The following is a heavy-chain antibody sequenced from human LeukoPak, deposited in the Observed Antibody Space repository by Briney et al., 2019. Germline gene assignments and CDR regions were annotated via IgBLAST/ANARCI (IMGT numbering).Heavy chain of an antibody. CDR2: ISCSGGST. Sequence: PAGSLTLSCAASGFTFSSYSRSWVRQAPGKGLEWVAAISCSGGSTYYADSMNGRFTTSRHNSNKTLYLQMNSLRAEDTAVYYCAKDRGLVVITTFDYWGQGTLVTVSS. D-gene: IGHD3-22*01. CDR1: GFTFSSYS. J-gene: IGHJ4*02. V-gene: IGHV3-23*01. CDR3: AKDRGLVVITTFDY.